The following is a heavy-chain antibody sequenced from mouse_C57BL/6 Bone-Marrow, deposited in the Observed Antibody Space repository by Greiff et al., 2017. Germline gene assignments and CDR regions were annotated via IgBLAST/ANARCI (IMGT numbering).Heavy chain of an antibody. V-gene: IGHV1-85*01. CDR2: IYHRDGST. J-gene: IGHJ1*03. Sequence: QVQLQQPGAELVKPGASVKLSCKASGYTFTSYDINWVKQRPGQGLEWIGWIYHRDGSTKYNEKFKGKATLTVDTSSSTVYMELHSLTSEDSAVYFCARGIYFDVGGTGTTVTVSA. CDR1: GYTFTSYD. CDR3: ARGIYFDV.